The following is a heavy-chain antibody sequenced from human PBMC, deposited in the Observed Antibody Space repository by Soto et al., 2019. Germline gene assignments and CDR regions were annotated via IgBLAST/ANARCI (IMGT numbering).Heavy chain of an antibody. V-gene: IGHV4-59*11. Sequence: QVQLQESGPGLVKPSETLSLTCTVSGGSISNHYWSWIRQPPGKGLEWIGYIYYNGNTNYNPPLMSRVTMSVDPSKNQISLKLSSVTAADAAVYYCTRANWYSEYWGQGTLVTVSS. D-gene: IGHD7-27*01. CDR3: TRANWYSEY. CDR2: IYYNGNT. J-gene: IGHJ4*02. CDR1: GGSISNHY.